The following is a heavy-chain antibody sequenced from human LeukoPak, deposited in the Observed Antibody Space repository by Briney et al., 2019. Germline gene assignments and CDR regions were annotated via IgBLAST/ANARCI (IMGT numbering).Heavy chain of an antibody. J-gene: IGHJ3*01. Sequence: TGGSLRLSCVGSGFIFNDYSMNWVRQAPGKGPEWVSYISSRSSTIYYADSVKGRFTIYRDNGKNSLYLQMNSLRAEDSAVYDCTRETVIDFWGQGTVVTVSS. CDR3: TRETVIDF. D-gene: IGHD1-1*01. CDR2: ISSRSSTI. CDR1: GFIFNDYS. V-gene: IGHV3-48*04.